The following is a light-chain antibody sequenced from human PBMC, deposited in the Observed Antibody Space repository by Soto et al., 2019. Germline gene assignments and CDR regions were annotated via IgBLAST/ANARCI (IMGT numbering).Light chain of an antibody. V-gene: IGLV2-14*01. CDR1: SSDVGGYNY. CDR2: EVS. CDR3: SSYTSSSTLYV. Sequence: QSALTQPASVSGSPGQSITISCTGTSSDVGGYNYVSWYQQHPGKAPKLIIYEVSNRPSGVSNRSSGSKSGDTASLTISGLHAEDEADYYCSSYTSSSTLYVFGTGTKVTVL. J-gene: IGLJ1*01.